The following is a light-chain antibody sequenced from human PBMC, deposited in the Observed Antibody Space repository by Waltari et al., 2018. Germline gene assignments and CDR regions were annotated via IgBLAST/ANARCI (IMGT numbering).Light chain of an antibody. CDR3: SSYTSSSTLV. V-gene: IGLV2-14*01. CDR1: SSDVGGYNY. J-gene: IGLJ2*01. Sequence: QSALTQPASVSGSPGQSITISCTGTSSDVGGYNYVSWYQQPPGKAPKLMIYDVSKRPSGVSNRFSGSKSGNTASLTISGLQAEDEADYYCSSYTSSSTLVFGGGTKLNVL. CDR2: DVS.